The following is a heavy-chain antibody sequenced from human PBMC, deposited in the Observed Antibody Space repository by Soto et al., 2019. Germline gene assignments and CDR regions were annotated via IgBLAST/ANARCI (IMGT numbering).Heavy chain of an antibody. J-gene: IGHJ5*02. CDR2: IYYSGST. CDR1: GGSISSSSYY. D-gene: IGHD3-22*01. CDR3: ATPHDNYYDSSGYYGWFDP. Sequence: SETLSLTCTVSGGSISSSSYYWGWIRQPPGKGLEWIGSIYYSGSTYYNPSLKSRVTISVDTSKNQFSLKLSSVTAADTAVYYCATPHDNYYDSSGYYGWFDPWGQGTLVTVSS. V-gene: IGHV4-39*01.